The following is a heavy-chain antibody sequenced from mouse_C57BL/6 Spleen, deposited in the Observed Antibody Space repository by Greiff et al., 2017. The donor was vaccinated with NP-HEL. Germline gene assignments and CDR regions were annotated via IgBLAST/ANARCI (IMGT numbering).Heavy chain of an antibody. CDR3: TTANYGSTPDY. D-gene: IGHD1-1*01. Sequence: DVHLVESGAELVRPGASVKLSCTASGFNIKDDYMHWVKQRPEQGLEWIGWIDPENGDTEYASKFQGKATITADTSSNTAYLQLSSLTSEDTAVYYCTTANYGSTPDYWGQGTTLTVSS. CDR1: GFNIKDDY. CDR2: IDPENGDT. V-gene: IGHV14-4*01. J-gene: IGHJ2*01.